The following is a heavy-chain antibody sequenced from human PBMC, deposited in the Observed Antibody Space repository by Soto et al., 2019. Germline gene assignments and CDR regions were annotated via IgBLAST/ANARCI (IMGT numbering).Heavy chain of an antibody. CDR1: GFTFSSYW. J-gene: IGHJ4*02. D-gene: IGHD3-3*02. Sequence: EVVLVESGGNLVQPGGSLRLSCAASGFTFSSYWIHWVRQAPGKRLVWVSRINPDGTATDYADSVKGRLTVARANAKNARYQHLNSLRAEDTGGYYWARAFGRGPNISSHFWGQGTLV. V-gene: IGHV3-74*01. CDR2: INPDGTAT. CDR3: ARAFGRGPNISSHF.